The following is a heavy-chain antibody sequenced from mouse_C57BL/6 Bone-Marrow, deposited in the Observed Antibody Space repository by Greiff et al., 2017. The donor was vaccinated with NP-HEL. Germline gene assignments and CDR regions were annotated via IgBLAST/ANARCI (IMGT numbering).Heavy chain of an antibody. CDR3: VSDYYGSSYDYAMDY. J-gene: IGHJ4*01. V-gene: IGHV10-1*01. CDR2: IRSKSNNYAT. D-gene: IGHD1-1*01. CDR1: GFSFNTYA. Sequence: EVMLVESGGGLVQPKGSLKLSCAASGFSFNTYAMNWVRQAPGKGLEWVARIRSKSNNYATYYADSVKDRFTIYRDDSESMLYLQMNNLKTEDTAIYYSVSDYYGSSYDYAMDYWGQGTSVTVSS.